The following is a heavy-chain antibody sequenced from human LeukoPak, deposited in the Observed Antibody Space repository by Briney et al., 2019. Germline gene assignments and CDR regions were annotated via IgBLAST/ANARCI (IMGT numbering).Heavy chain of an antibody. V-gene: IGHV1-2*02. CDR2: INPNSGGT. J-gene: IGHJ3*02. D-gene: IGHD2-2*01. CDR1: GYTFTGYY. Sequence: ASVKVSCKASGYTFTGYYMHWVRQDPGQGLEWMGWINPNSGGTNYAQKFQGRVTMTRDTSISTAYMELSRLRSDDTAVYYCARGRYEGYCSSTSCFSRDAFDIWGQGTMVTVSS. CDR3: ARGRYEGYCSSTSCFSRDAFDI.